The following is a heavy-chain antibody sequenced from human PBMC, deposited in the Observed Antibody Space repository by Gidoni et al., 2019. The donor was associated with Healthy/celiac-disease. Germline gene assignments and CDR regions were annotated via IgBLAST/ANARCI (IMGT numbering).Heavy chain of an antibody. J-gene: IGHJ6*03. D-gene: IGHD5-12*01. CDR3: ARTVQEMATIGAYYYYMDV. V-gene: IGHV1-69*06. CDR1: GGTFSSYA. CDR2: VTPIFGTA. Sequence: QVQLVQSGAEVKKPGSSVKVSCKASGGTFSSYAISWVRQAPGQGLKWMGGVTPIFGTANYAQKFQGRVTITADKSTCTAYMELSSLRSEDTAVYYCARTVQEMATIGAYYYYMDVWGKGTTVTVSS.